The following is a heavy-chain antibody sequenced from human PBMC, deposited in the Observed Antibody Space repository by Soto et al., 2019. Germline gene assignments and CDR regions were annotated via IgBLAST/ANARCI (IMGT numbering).Heavy chain of an antibody. V-gene: IGHV3-30*18. CDR1: GFTFSSYG. CDR2: ISYDGSNK. Sequence: QVPLVESGGGVVQPGRSLRLSCAASGFTFSSYGMHWVRQAPGKGLEWVAVISYDGSNKYYADSVKGRFTISRDNSKNTRYLQMNRLRAEDTAVYYCAKAPGTAYYYYGMDVWGQGTTVTVSS. J-gene: IGHJ6*02. CDR3: AKAPGTAYYYYGMDV. D-gene: IGHD1-1*01.